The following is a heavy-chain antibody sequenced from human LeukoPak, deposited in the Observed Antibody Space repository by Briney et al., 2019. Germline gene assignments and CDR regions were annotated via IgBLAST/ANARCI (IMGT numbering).Heavy chain of an antibody. J-gene: IGHJ4*02. Sequence: SETLSLTCTVSGGSITGSSYYWGWIRQPPGKGLEWIGSMFYSGRTYYNPALRSRVIISGDTSKNQFSLKLSYVTAADTAVYYCASCGYSGYAIDYWGQGALVTVSS. CDR2: MFYSGRT. V-gene: IGHV4-39*01. CDR1: GGSITGSSYY. D-gene: IGHD5-12*01. CDR3: ASCGYSGYAIDY.